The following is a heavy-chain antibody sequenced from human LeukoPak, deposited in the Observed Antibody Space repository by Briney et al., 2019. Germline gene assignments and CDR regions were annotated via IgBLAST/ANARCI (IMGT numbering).Heavy chain of an antibody. J-gene: IGHJ5*02. CDR2: IYRGDSDT. D-gene: IGHD3-10*01. V-gene: IGHV5-51*01. CDR3: ARLTWPRITMPRVDWFDP. CDR1: GYSFTSYW. Sequence: GESLKISCKGSGYSFTSYWIGWVRQMPGKGLEWMGIIYRGDSDTRYSPSFQGQVTISADKSISTAYLQWSSLKASDTAMYYCARLTWPRITMPRVDWFDPWGQGTLVTVSS.